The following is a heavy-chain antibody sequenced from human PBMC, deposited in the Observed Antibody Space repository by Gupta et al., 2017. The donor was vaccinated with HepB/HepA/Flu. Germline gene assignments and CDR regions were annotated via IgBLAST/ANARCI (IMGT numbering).Heavy chain of an antibody. Sequence: EVQLVESGGGLVQPGRSLRLSCTASGFTFGDYAMSWVRQAPGKGLEWVGFIRSKAYGGTTEYAASVKGRFTISRDDSKSIAYLQMNSLKTEDTAVYYCTREMLSGPYLYGSGSYCFDYWGQGTLVTVSS. CDR2: IRSKAYGGTT. V-gene: IGHV3-49*04. D-gene: IGHD3-10*01. CDR1: GFTFGDYA. CDR3: TREMLSGPYLYGSGSYCFDY. J-gene: IGHJ4*02.